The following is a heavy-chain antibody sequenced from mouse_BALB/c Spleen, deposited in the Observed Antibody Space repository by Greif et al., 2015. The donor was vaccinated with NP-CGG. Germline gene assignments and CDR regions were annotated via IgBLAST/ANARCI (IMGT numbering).Heavy chain of an antibody. CDR3: NAHYYGSSYGAMDY. J-gene: IGHJ4*01. D-gene: IGHD1-1*01. CDR1: GFNIKDYY. CDR2: IDPENGDT. Sequence: EVQLQQSGAELVRSGASVKLSCTASGFNIKDYYMHWVKQRPEQGLEWIGWIDPENGDTEYAPKFQGKATMTADTSSNTAYLQLSSLTSEDTAVYYCNAHYYGSSYGAMDYWGQGTSVTVSS. V-gene: IGHV14-4*02.